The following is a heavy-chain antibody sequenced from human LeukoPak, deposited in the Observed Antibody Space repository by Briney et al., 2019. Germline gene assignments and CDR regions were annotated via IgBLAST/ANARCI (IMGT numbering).Heavy chain of an antibody. CDR3: ARDNYYYDSSGSQPFDY. D-gene: IGHD3-22*01. V-gene: IGHV4-4*07. CDR1: GGSISSYY. CDR2: IYTSGST. J-gene: IGHJ4*02. Sequence: SETLSLTCTVSGGSISSYYWSWIRQPAGKGLEWIGRIYTSGSTNYNPSLKSRVTMSVDTSKNQFSLKLNSVTAADTAVYYCARDNYYYDSSGSQPFDYWGQGTLVTVSS.